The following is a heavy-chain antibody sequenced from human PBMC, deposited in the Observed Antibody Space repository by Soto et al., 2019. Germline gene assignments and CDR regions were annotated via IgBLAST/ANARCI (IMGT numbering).Heavy chain of an antibody. D-gene: IGHD5-12*01. Sequence: PGGSLRLSCAASGFTVSSNYMSWVRQAPGKGLEWVSDIYSGGGTYYADSVKGRFTISRQSSKNTLYLQMNSLRAEDTAVYYCAREDGYRGGDAFDIWGQGTMVTVSS. CDR3: AREDGYRGGDAFDI. V-gene: IGHV3-53*01. CDR2: IYSGGGT. CDR1: GFTVSSNY. J-gene: IGHJ3*02.